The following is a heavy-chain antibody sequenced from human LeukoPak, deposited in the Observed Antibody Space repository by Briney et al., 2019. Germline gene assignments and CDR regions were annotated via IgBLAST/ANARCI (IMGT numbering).Heavy chain of an antibody. CDR2: VKQDGSEK. J-gene: IGHJ6*02. D-gene: IGHD5-12*01. Sequence: GGSLRLSCEASEFTFSNYWMSWVRQAPGKGLEWVANVKQDGSEKYYVDSVKGRFTISRDNAKNSLYLQMNSLRAEDTAVYYCARGLRYYYYGMDVWGQGTTVTVSS. CDR3: ARGLRYYYYGMDV. CDR1: EFTFSNYW. V-gene: IGHV3-7*03.